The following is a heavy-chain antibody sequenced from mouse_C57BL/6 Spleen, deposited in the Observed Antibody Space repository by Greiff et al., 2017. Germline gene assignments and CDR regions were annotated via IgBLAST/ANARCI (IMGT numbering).Heavy chain of an antibody. CDR3: ARGNYSNYVMDY. J-gene: IGHJ4*01. Sequence: QVQLQQSGAELMKPGASVKLSCKATGYTFTGYWIEWVKQRPGHGLEWIGEILPGSGSTNDNEKFKGKATFTVDTSSNTAYMQLSSLTTKDTAIYYCARGNYSNYVMDYWGQGTSVTVSS. CDR2: ILPGSGST. D-gene: IGHD2-5*01. V-gene: IGHV1-9*01. CDR1: GYTFTGYW.